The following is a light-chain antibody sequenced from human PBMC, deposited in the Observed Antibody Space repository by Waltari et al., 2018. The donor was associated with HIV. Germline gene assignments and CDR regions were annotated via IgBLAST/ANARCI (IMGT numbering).Light chain of an antibody. J-gene: IGKJ4*01. CDR2: DAS. V-gene: IGKV3-11*01. Sequence: VLPQSAETLSLAPGERSTLSCRASQSVSSYLAWYQQKPGQAPRLLIYDASNRATGIPARFSGSGSGTDFTLTISSLEPEDFAVYYCQQRSNWPLTFGGGTKVEIK. CDR3: QQRSNWPLT. CDR1: QSVSSY.